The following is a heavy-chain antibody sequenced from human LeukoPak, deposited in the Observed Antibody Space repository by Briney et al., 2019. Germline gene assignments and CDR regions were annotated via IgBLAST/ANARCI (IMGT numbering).Heavy chain of an antibody. CDR3: AREPGGYYDSGRYFDL. Sequence: GASVKVSCKASGGTFSSYAISWARQAPGQGLEWMGGIIPIFGTANYAQKFQGRVTITADESTSTAYMELSSLRSEDTAVYYCAREPGGYYDSGRYFDLWGRGTLVTVSS. D-gene: IGHD3-22*01. CDR1: GGTFSSYA. J-gene: IGHJ2*01. V-gene: IGHV1-69*13. CDR2: IIPIFGTA.